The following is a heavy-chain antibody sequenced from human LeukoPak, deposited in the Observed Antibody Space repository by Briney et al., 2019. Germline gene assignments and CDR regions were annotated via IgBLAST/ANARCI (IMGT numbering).Heavy chain of an antibody. CDR3: TRGGYSGYDYRFA. D-gene: IGHD5-12*01. Sequence: GGSLRLSCTASGFTFGDYAMSWFRQAPGKGLVWVGFIRSKAYGGTTEYAASVKGRFTISRDDSKSIAYLQMNSLKTEDTAVYYCTRGGYSGYDYRFAWGQGTLVTVSS. V-gene: IGHV3-49*03. CDR1: GFTFGDYA. CDR2: IRSKAYGGTT. J-gene: IGHJ5*02.